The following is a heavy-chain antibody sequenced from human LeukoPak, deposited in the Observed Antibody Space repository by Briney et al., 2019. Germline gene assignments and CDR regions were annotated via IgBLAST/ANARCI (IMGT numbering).Heavy chain of an antibody. J-gene: IGHJ5*02. V-gene: IGHV1-69*13. CDR1: GGTFTSYA. CDR2: IIPISGTT. Sequence: ASVKVSCKTSGGTFTSYAITWVRQAPGRGLEWMGKIIPISGTTNYAQKFQGRVTFTADESTSTAYMELSSLRSEDKALYYCARKLRLGGNWFDPWGQGTLVTVSS. D-gene: IGHD1-26*01. CDR3: ARKLRLGGNWFDP.